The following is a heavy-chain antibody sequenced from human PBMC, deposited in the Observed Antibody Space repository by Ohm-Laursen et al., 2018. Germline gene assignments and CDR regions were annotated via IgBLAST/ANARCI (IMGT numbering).Heavy chain of an antibody. CDR3: AKNQREEGYYFDY. CDR2: IKGDGGKI. J-gene: IGHJ4*02. CDR1: GFTFSNYW. V-gene: IGHV3-74*01. Sequence: SLRLSCAASGFTFSNYWMHWVRQGPGKGLVWLSGIKGDGGKINYADSVKGRFTISRDNAKNTLYLQMNSLRAEDTAVYYCAKNQREEGYYFDYWGQGTLVTVSS. D-gene: IGHD1-14*01.